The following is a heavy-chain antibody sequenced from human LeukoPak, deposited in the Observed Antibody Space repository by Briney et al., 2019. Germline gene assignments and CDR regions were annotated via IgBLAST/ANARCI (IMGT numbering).Heavy chain of an antibody. CDR1: GFTFSTYA. Sequence: GGSLRLSCAASGFTFSTYAFHWVRQAPGKGLEWVAVISYDGSDKNYADSVKGRFTISRDNSKDTLYLQMNGLSAEDTAVYYCARPWACSSASCYTSCFDYWGQGTLVTVSS. J-gene: IGHJ4*02. CDR2: ISYDGSDK. V-gene: IGHV3-30*01. D-gene: IGHD2-2*02. CDR3: ARPWACSSASCYTSCFDY.